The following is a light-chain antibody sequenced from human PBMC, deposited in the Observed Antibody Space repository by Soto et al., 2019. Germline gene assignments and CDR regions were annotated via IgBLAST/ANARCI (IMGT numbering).Light chain of an antibody. CDR3: QQYNNWPPYT. V-gene: IGKV3-15*01. CDR2: GAS. Sequence: EIVMTQSPATLSVSPGDRTTLSCRTSKSVSSNLAWYQQKPGQAPRLLIYGASTRATGIPARFSGSGSGTEFTLTISSQQSEDFAVYYCQQYNNWPPYTFGQGTKLEIK. J-gene: IGKJ2*01. CDR1: KSVSSN.